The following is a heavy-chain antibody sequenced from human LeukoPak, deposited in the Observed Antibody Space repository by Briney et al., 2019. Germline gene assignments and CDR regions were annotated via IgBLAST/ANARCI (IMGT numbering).Heavy chain of an antibody. J-gene: IGHJ4*02. CDR1: GGSISSYY. D-gene: IGHD3-16*01. CDR2: IYYSGST. Sequence: PSETLSLTCTVSGGSISSYYWSWIRQPPGKGLEWIGYIYYSGSTNYNPSLKSRVTISVDTSKNQFSLKLSSVTAADTAVYYCARGSLPYDYVWGLGYWGQGTLVTASS. CDR3: ARGSLPYDYVWGLGY. V-gene: IGHV4-59*01.